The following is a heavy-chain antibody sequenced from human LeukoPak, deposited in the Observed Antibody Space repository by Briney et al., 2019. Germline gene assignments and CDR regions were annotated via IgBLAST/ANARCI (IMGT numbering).Heavy chain of an antibody. CDR1: GYSFTSYW. CDR2: IYPGDSDT. Sequence: GESLKISCKGSGYSFTSYWIGWVRQMPGKGLEWMGIIYPGDSDTRYSPSFQGQVTISADKSISTAYLQWSSLKASDTAMHYCARWVATPYNWFDPWGQGTLVTVSS. J-gene: IGHJ5*02. D-gene: IGHD5-12*01. CDR3: ARWVATPYNWFDP. V-gene: IGHV5-51*01.